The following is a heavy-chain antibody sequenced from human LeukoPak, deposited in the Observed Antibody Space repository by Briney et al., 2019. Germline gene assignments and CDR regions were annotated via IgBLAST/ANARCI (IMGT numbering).Heavy chain of an antibody. J-gene: IGHJ4*02. CDR2: IYYSGST. CDR3: ARATRYYDILTGYRPYYFDY. D-gene: IGHD3-9*01. CDR1: GGSISSSSYY. V-gene: IGHV4-39*01. Sequence: SETLSLTCTVSGGSISSSSYYWGWIRQPPGKGLEWIGTIYYSGSTYYNPSLKSRVTISVDTSKNQFSLKLSSVTAADTTVYYCARATRYYDILTGYRPYYFDYWGQGTLVTVSS.